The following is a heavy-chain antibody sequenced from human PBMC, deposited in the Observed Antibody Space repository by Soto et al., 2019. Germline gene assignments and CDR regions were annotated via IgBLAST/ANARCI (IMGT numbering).Heavy chain of an antibody. J-gene: IGHJ3*02. Sequence: PSETLSLTCAVSGGSISSRGYSWSCIRQPPGKGLEWIGYINHSGSTYYNPSLKSRVTISVDTSKNQFSLKLTSVTAADTAVYYCARHGAVTSIQPHAFDIRGQGTMVTVSS. CDR3: ARHGAVTSIQPHAFDI. CDR2: INHSGST. D-gene: IGHD6-19*01. CDR1: GGSISSRGYS. V-gene: IGHV4-30-2*01.